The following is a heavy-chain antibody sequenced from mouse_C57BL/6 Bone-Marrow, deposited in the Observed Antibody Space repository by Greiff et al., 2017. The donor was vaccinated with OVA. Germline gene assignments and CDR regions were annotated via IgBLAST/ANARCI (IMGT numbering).Heavy chain of an antibody. CDR2: IWTGGGT. J-gene: IGHJ2*01. D-gene: IGHD1-1*01. Sequence: VHLVESGPGLVAPSQSLSITCTVSGFSLTSYAISWVRQPPGKGLEWLGVIWTGGGTNYNSALKSRLSISKDNSKSQVFLKMNSLQTDDTARYXCARAPPYYYGSSYGRFDYWGQGTTLTVSS. V-gene: IGHV2-9-1*01. CDR3: ARAPPYYYGSSYGRFDY. CDR1: GFSLTSYA.